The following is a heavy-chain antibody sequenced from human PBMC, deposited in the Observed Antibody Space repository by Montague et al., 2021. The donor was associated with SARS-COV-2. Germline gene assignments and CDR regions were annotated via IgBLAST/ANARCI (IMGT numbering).Heavy chain of an antibody. CDR1: GGSISDYY. Sequence: SETLSLTCSVSGGSISDYYWNWIRQPPGTGLEWIGYIYYNTGNTNYNPSLQSRVTISLDTSKNQFSLNLMSVTAADTALYFCARGTGYDYYFDCWGLGTLVTVSS. CDR3: ARGTGYDYYFDC. V-gene: IGHV4-59*01. J-gene: IGHJ4*02. D-gene: IGHD5-12*01. CDR2: IYYNTGNT.